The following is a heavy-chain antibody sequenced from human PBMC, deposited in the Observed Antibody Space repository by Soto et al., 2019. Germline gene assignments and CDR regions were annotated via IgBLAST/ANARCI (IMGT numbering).Heavy chain of an antibody. V-gene: IGHV1-18*01. J-gene: IGHJ4*02. CDR1: DFNSLSYG. D-gene: IGHD3-22*01. CDR2: VSGPNGNT. CDR3: ARDRYDDTYGYHWGADY. Sequence: QVQLVQSGAEVKKPGASVKVSCKASDFNSLSYGFSWVRQAPGQGLEWMGCVSGPNGNTYYALKFQGRVTMTTETATNTGYMELRSLRSDDTAVYFCARDRYDDTYGYHWGADYWGQGTLVTVSS.